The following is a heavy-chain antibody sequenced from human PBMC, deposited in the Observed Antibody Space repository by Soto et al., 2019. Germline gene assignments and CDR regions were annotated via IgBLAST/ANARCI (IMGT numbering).Heavy chain of an antibody. J-gene: IGHJ4*02. Sequence: PSETLSLTCTVSGDSIGSYHWSWVRQPPGKGLEWIGFMFSRGSANYNPSLKSRVTISVDTSKSQFSLKLTSVTAADTAIYYCASHHPRSVGAVEMPFDFWGKGTLVTVSS. V-gene: IGHV4-59*01. CDR1: GDSIGSYH. CDR3: ASHHPRSVGAVEMPFDF. D-gene: IGHD1-26*01. CDR2: MFSRGSA.